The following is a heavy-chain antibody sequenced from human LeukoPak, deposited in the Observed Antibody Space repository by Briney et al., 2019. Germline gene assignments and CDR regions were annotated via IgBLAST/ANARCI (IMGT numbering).Heavy chain of an antibody. D-gene: IGHD5-18*01. CDR3: ARVVYSYGPYYFDY. CDR2: MNPNSGNT. J-gene: IGHJ4*02. CDR1: GYTFTSYD. V-gene: IGHV1-8*01. Sequence: GASVKVSCKASGYTFTSYDINWVRQATGQGLEWMGWMNPNSGNTGYAQKFQGRVTMTRNTSISTAYMELSSLRSEDTAVYYCARVVYSYGPYYFDYWGQGTLVTVSS.